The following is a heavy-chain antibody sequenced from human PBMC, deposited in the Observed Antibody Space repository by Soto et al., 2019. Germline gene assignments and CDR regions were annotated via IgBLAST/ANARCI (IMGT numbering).Heavy chain of an antibody. CDR3: ARQNDDPLWSWFDP. J-gene: IGHJ5*02. D-gene: IGHD3-10*01. Sequence: QLQLRESGPGLVKPSETLSLTCTVSGGSISSSSYYWGWIRQPPGKGLEWIGSIYYSGSTYYNPSLKSRVTMSVDTSKNQFYLTLSSVTAADTAVYYCARQNDDPLWSWFDPWGQGTLVTVSS. CDR2: IYYSGST. V-gene: IGHV4-39*01. CDR1: GGSISSSSYY.